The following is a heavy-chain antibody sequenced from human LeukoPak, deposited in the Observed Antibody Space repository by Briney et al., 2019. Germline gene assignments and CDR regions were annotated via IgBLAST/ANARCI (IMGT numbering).Heavy chain of an antibody. Sequence: PSETLTLTCTDSGGSISSGGYYWIWIRQPPGKGLEWIGYIYYSGSTYYNPSLKSRVTISVDTSKNQFSLKLSSVTAADTAVYYCASAGVRGVIFNWFDPWGQGTLVTVSS. CDR1: GGSISSGGYY. CDR2: IYYSGST. CDR3: ASAGVRGVIFNWFDP. J-gene: IGHJ5*02. V-gene: IGHV4-31*03. D-gene: IGHD3-10*01.